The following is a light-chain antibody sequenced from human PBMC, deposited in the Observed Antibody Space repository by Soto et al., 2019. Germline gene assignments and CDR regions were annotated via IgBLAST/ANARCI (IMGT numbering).Light chain of an antibody. CDR2: DAS. J-gene: IGKJ4*01. CDR1: QSVSNL. V-gene: IGKV3-11*01. Sequence: DIVLTQSPATLSLSQGERATLSCRASQSVSNLLAWYQQKPGQDPRLLIYDASNRATGIPARFSGSGSGTDFTLTSSILEPEDFALYYCQQRSNWLTFGGGTKVEIK. CDR3: QQRSNWLT.